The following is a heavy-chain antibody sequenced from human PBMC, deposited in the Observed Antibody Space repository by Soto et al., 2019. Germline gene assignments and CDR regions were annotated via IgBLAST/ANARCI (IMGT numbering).Heavy chain of an antibody. CDR1: GGSISSGDYY. D-gene: IGHD3-22*01. J-gene: IGHJ4*02. CDR2: IYYSGST. CDR3: ARIPGYYYDRSGYVRHNYFDY. V-gene: IGHV4-30-4*01. Sequence: LSLTCTVSGGSISSGDYYWSWIRQPPGKGLEWIGYIYYSGSTYYNPSPKSRVTISVDTSKNQFSLRLSSVPAADTAVYYCARIPGYYYDRSGYVRHNYFDYWGQGTLVTVSS.